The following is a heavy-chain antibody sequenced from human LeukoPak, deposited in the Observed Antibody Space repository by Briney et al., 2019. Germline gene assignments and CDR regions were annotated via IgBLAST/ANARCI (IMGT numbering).Heavy chain of an antibody. CDR2: IGSSSSYI. CDR1: GFTFSSYS. CDR3: ARVWEGIGGYCSGGSCYSIDY. D-gene: IGHD2-15*01. V-gene: IGHV3-21*01. Sequence: GGSLRLSCAASGFTFSSYSMNWVRQAPGKGLEWVSSIGSSSSYIYYADSVKGRFTISRDNAKNSLYLQMNSLRAEDTAVYYCARVWEGIGGYCSGGSCYSIDYWGQGTLVTVSS. J-gene: IGHJ4*02.